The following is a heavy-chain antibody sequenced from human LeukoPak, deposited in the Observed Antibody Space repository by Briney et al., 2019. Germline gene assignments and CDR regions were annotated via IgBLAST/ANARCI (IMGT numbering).Heavy chain of an antibody. D-gene: IGHD2-2*01. J-gene: IGHJ4*02. V-gene: IGHV3-48*01. CDR1: GFNFRSNS. Sequence: GGSLRLSCAASGFNFRSNSMNWVRQAPGKGLEWVSHIASDSSSIHDADSVKGRFTISRDNSKNTLYLQMNSLRAEDTAVYYCARPAADYWGQGTLVTVSS. CDR3: ARPAADY. CDR2: IASDSSSI.